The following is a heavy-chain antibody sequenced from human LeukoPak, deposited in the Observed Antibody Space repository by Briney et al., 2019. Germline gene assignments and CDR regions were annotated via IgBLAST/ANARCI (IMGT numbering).Heavy chain of an antibody. V-gene: IGHV3-23*01. CDR3: AKSPRGYNWNFDY. CDR2: ISGSGIST. Sequence: PGGSLRLSCAASGFIFSEYAVTWVRQAPGKGLECVSTISGSGISTYYADSVKGRFTISRDNSKNTLYLQMNSLRAEDTAIYYCAKSPRGYNWNFDYWGQGTLVTVSS. J-gene: IGHJ4*02. D-gene: IGHD1-1*01. CDR1: GFIFSEYA.